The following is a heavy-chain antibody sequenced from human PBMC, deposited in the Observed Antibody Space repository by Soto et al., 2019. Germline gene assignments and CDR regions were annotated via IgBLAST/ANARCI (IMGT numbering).Heavy chain of an antibody. J-gene: IGHJ6*02. D-gene: IGHD1-1*01. CDR3: ARDGMWQPGAPREYYYYGMDV. V-gene: IGHV3-48*02. CDR1: GFTFSSYS. Sequence: GGSLRLSCAASGFTFSSYSMNWVRQAPGKGLEWVSYISSSSSTIYYEDSVKGRFTISRDNAKNSLYLQMNSLRDEDTAVYYCARDGMWQPGAPREYYYYGMDVWGQGTTVTVSS. CDR2: ISSSSSTI.